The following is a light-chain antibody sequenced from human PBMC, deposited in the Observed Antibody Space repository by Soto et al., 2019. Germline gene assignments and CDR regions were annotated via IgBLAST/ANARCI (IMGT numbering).Light chain of an antibody. CDR2: DAS. V-gene: IGKV3-11*01. CDR3: QQRSNWPPT. J-gene: IGKJ4*01. Sequence: ETGLTQSPSTLSLSPGERAPLSCRASQSVSSYLAWYQQKPGQAPRLLIYDASNRATGIPARFSGSGSGTDFTLTISSLEPEDFAVYYCQQRSNWPPTFGGGTKVDIK. CDR1: QSVSSY.